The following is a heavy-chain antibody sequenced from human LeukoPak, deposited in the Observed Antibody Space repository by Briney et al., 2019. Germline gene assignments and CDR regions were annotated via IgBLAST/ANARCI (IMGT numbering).Heavy chain of an antibody. Sequence: KPGGSLRLSCAASGFTFSDYYMSWIRQAPGKGLEWVSYISSSSSYTNYADSVKGRFTISRDNAKNSLYLQMNSLRAEDTAVYYCARDRASRGYSSSWYDDYWGQGTLVTVSS. CDR2: ISSSSSYT. CDR1: GFTFSDYY. CDR3: ARDRASRGYSSSWYDDY. V-gene: IGHV3-11*05. D-gene: IGHD6-13*01. J-gene: IGHJ4*02.